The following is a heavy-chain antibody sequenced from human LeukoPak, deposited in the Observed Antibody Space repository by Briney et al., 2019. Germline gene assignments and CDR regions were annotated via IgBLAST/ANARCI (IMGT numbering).Heavy chain of an antibody. CDR3: ARDPTYYYDDSGYSQRGFDI. D-gene: IGHD3-22*01. CDR2: ISSSSSYI. V-gene: IGHV3-21*01. J-gene: IGHJ3*02. CDR1: GFTFSSYN. Sequence: GGSLRLSCAASGFTFSSYNMNWVRQAPGKGLEWVSFISSSSSYIYYADSVKGRLTISRVNAKNSLYLQMNSLRAEDTAVYYCARDPTYYYDDSGYSQRGFDIWGQGTAVTVSS.